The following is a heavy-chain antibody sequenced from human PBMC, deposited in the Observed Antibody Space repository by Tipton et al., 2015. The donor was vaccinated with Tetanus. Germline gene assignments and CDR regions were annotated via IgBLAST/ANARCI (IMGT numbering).Heavy chain of an antibody. CDR3: AKGVYSGYDYEGY. CDR2: ISGSGGST. D-gene: IGHD5-12*01. J-gene: IGHJ4*02. V-gene: IGHV3-23*01. Sequence: SLRLSCAASGFTFSSYSMNWVRQAPGKGLEWVSAISGSGGSTYYADSVKGRFTISRDNSKNTLYLQMNSLRAEDTAVYYCAKGVYSGYDYEGYWGQGTLVTVSS. CDR1: GFTFSSYS.